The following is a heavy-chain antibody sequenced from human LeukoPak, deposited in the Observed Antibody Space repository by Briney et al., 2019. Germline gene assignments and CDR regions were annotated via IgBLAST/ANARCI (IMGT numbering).Heavy chain of an antibody. J-gene: IGHJ4*02. CDR2: IRSKTYGGTT. Sequence: GGSLRLSCTASGFTFGDYVMSWVRQAPGKGLEWVGFIRSKTYGGTTEYAASVKGRFTISRDDSKSIAYLQMNSLKTEDTAVYYCTPAWDIVGATTPVGYWGQGTLVTVSS. CDR3: TPAWDIVGATTPVGY. V-gene: IGHV3-49*04. D-gene: IGHD1-26*01. CDR1: GFTFGDYV.